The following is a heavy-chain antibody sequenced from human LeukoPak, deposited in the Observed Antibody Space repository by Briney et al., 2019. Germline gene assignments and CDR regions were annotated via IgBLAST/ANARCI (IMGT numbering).Heavy chain of an antibody. D-gene: IGHD2-2*01. CDR1: GYTFTSYG. CDR3: ARDGNTIIVVVPDRRPHYSYYGMGV. CDR2: ISAYNGNT. V-gene: IGHV1-18*01. Sequence: ASVKVSCKASGYTFTSYGISWVRQAPGQGLAWMGWISAYNGNTNYAQKLQGRVTMTTDTSTSTAYMELRSLRSDDTAVYYCARDGNTIIVVVPDRRPHYSYYGMGVWGQGTTVTVSS. J-gene: IGHJ6*02.